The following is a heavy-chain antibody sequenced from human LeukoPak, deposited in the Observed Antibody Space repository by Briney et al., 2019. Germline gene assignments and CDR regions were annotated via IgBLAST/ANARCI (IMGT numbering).Heavy chain of an antibody. V-gene: IGHV3-30*01. J-gene: IGHJ6*03. CDR3: AREVLGYCSSTGCYPTNYYMDV. D-gene: IGHD2-2*01. CDR2: ISYDGSNK. Sequence: GGSLRLSCAASGFTFSSYAMHWVRQAPGKGLEWVAVISYDGSNKYYADSVKGRFTISRDNSKNTLYLQMNSLRAEDTAVYYCAREVLGYCSSTGCYPTNYYMDVWGKGTTVTVSS. CDR1: GFTFSSYA.